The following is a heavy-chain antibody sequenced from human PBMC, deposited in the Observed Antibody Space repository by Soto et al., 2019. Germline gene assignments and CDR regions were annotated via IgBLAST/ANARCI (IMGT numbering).Heavy chain of an antibody. Sequence: SETLSLTCTISGGSISGYYWTWIRQSPGKGLEYIGYIYSGNTNYNPSLNSRVTISVDTSKNQFSLKLSSVTAADTAVYYCARAYDYRSNWFAPWGQGTLVTVSS. V-gene: IGHV4-59*12. CDR2: IYSGNT. D-gene: IGHD3-16*01. CDR3: ARAYDYRSNWFAP. J-gene: IGHJ5*02. CDR1: GGSISGYY.